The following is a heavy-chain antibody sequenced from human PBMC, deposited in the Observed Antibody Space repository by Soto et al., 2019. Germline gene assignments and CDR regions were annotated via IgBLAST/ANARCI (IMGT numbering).Heavy chain of an antibody. CDR1: GFAFNNYG. CDR2: ISKSDYT. V-gene: IGHV3-21*01. Sequence: GGSLRLSCTVSGFAFNNYGINWVRQAPGKGLEWVSSISKSDYTYYSDSVKGRFTISRDNAKNSVSLQMNTLRVEDTAVYYRAREDSIIIPAVSDFWGQGTLVTVSS. CDR3: AREDSIIIPAVSDF. D-gene: IGHD2-2*01. J-gene: IGHJ4*02.